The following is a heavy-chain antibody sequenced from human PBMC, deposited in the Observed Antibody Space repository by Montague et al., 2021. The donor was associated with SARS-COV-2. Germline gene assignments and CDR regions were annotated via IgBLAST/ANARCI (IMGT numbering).Heavy chain of an antibody. D-gene: IGHD3-9*01. CDR3: ARDDYDILTGPFDY. V-gene: IGHV3-30*04. CDR2: ISYDGSNK. CDR1: GFTFSSYA. Sequence: SLRLSCAASGFTFSSYAMHWVRQAPGKGLEWVAAISYDGSNKYYADSVKGRFTISRDNSKNTQYVQMNSLRAEDTAVYYCARDDYDILTGPFDYWGQGTLVTVSS. J-gene: IGHJ4*02.